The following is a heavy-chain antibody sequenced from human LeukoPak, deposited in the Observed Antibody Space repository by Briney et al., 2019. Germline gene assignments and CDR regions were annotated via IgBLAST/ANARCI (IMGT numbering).Heavy chain of an antibody. D-gene: IGHD5-18*01. CDR3: ARRGYSYGYVGSNWFDP. CDR1: GGSISRSDYY. CDR2: IYYSGIT. Sequence: SETLSLTCSVSGGSISRSDYYWSWIRQPPGKGLEWIGYIYYSGITYYNPSLKSRVTISVDTSKNQFSLKLSSVTAADTAVYYCARRGYSYGYVGSNWFDPWGQGTLVTVSS. J-gene: IGHJ5*02. V-gene: IGHV4-30-4*01.